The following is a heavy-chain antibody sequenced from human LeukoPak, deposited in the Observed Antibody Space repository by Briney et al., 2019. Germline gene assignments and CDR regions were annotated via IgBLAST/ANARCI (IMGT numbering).Heavy chain of an antibody. CDR3: AKVGGSPTPGAFDI. D-gene: IGHD2-15*01. V-gene: IGHV3-30*18. CDR1: GFTFSSYG. Sequence: HPGRSLRLSCAASGFTFSSYGMHWVRQAPGKGLEWVAVISYDGSNKYYADSVKGRFTISRDNSKNTLYLQMNSLRAEGTAVYYCAKVGGSPTPGAFDIWGQGTMVTVSS. J-gene: IGHJ3*02. CDR2: ISYDGSNK.